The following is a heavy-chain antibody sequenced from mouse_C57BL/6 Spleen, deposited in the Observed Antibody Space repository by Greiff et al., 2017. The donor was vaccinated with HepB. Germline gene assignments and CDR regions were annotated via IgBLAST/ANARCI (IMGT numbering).Heavy chain of an antibody. D-gene: IGHD2-1*01. CDR3: AVYGNYDAMDY. Sequence: VQLQQPGAELVMPGASVKLSCKASGYTFTSYWMHWVKQRPGQGLEWIGEIDPSDSYTNYNQKFKGKSTLTVDKSSSTAYMQLSSLTSEDSAVYYCAVYGNYDAMDYWGQGTSVTVSS. V-gene: IGHV1-69*01. CDR2: IDPSDSYT. CDR1: GYTFTSYW. J-gene: IGHJ4*01.